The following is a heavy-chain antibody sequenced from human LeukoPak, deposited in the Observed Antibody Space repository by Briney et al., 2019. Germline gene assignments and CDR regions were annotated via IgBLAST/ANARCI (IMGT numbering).Heavy chain of an antibody. D-gene: IGHD6-6*01. V-gene: IGHV1-2*02. Sequence: ASVKVSCKASGGTFSSYAISWVRQAPGQGLEWMGWINPNSGGTNYAQKFQGRVTMTRDTSISTAYMELSSLRSEDTAVYYCAIDSSSSSFDYWGQGTLITVSS. CDR3: AIDSSSSSFDY. J-gene: IGHJ4*02. CDR1: GGTFSSYA. CDR2: INPNSGGT.